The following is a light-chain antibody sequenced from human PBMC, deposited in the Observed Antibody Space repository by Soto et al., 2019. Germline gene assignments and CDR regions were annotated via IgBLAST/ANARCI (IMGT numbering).Light chain of an antibody. V-gene: IGKV3-15*01. Sequence: EIVMTQSPGTLSVSPGERATLSCRASQNISSNLAWYQQKPGQPPRLLIYDASTRDTGIPARFSGSGSGTEFTLTMTSLQTEDFAVYYCQQYNSWHRTFGQGTKVEIK. CDR1: QNISSN. CDR3: QQYNSWHRT. CDR2: DAS. J-gene: IGKJ1*01.